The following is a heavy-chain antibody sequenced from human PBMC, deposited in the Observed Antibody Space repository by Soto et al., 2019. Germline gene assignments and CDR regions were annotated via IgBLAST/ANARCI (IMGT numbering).Heavy chain of an antibody. CDR1: GYTFTSYA. CDR3: ASESYGVEFDY. J-gene: IGHJ4*02. CDR2: INGGNGST. V-gene: IGHV1-3*05. Sequence: QVQLVQSGAEEKKPGASVKVSCKASGYTFTSYAMHWVRQAPGQRLEWMGWINGGNGSTKYSQKFQGRVTITRDTSASTAYMALSSLRSEDTAVYYCASESYGVEFDYWGQGTLVTVSS. D-gene: IGHD4-17*01.